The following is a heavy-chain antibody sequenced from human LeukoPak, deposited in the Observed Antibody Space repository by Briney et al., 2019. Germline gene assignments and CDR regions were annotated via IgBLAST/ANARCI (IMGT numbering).Heavy chain of an antibody. D-gene: IGHD3-9*01. J-gene: IGHJ6*03. CDR1: GGSFIGYY. CDR2: INHSGST. CDR3: ARRYTIYYYYMDV. V-gene: IGHV4-34*01. Sequence: KPSETLSLTCAVYGGSFIGYYWSWIRQPPGKGLEWIGEINHSGSTNYNPSLKSRVTISVDTSKNQFSLKLSSVTAADTAVYYCARRYTIYYYYMDVWGKGTTVTVSS.